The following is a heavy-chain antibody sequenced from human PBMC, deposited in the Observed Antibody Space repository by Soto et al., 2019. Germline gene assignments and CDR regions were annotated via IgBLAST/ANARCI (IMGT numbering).Heavy chain of an antibody. D-gene: IGHD5-18*01. CDR3: AREGGSRGYSYGYLLGWYYYGMDV. V-gene: IGHV3-33*01. CDR1: GSTFSSYG. CDR2: IWYDGSNK. J-gene: IGHJ6*02. Sequence: GGSLRLSCAASGSTFSSYGMHWVRQAPGKGLEWVAVIWYDGSNKYYADSVKGRFTISRDNSKNTLYLQMNSLRAEDTAVYYCAREGGSRGYSYGYLLGWYYYGMDVWGQGTTVTVSS.